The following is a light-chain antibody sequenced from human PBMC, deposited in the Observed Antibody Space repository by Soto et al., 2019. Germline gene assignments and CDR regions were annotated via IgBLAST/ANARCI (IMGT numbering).Light chain of an antibody. CDR2: EVS. CDR1: SSDVGSYDH. V-gene: IGLV2-14*01. J-gene: IGLJ1*01. Sequence: QSVPTQPASVSGSPGQSITISCSGTSSDVGSYDHVAWYQQFPGKTPKLMIYEVSNRPSGVSSRFSGSKSGNTASLTISGLQAEDEADYYCISYTGSSTSNVFGSGTKLTVL. CDR3: ISYTGSSTSNV.